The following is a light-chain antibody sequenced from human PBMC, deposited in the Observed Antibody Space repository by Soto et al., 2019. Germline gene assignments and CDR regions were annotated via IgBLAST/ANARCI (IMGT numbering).Light chain of an antibody. CDR2: GAS. Sequence: VMTQSPATLSVSPGERATLSCRASQSVSSNLAWYQQKPGQAPRLLIYGASTRATDIPARFSGSGSGTEFTLTISSLQSEDFAVYYCQQYNSWPITFGQGTRLEIK. CDR1: QSVSSN. CDR3: QQYNSWPIT. V-gene: IGKV3-15*01. J-gene: IGKJ5*01.